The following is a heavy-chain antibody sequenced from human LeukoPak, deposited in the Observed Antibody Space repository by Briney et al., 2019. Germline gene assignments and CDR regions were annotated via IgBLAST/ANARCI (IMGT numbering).Heavy chain of an antibody. CDR2: IIPIFGTA. Sequence: GASVKVSCKASGGTFSSYAISWVRQAPGQGLEWMGGIIPIFGTANYAQEFQGRVTITTDESTSTAYMELSSLRSEDTAVYYCARTNTPNSDCNWFDPWGQGTLVTVSS. V-gene: IGHV1-69*05. D-gene: IGHD3/OR15-3a*01. CDR3: ARTNTPNSDCNWFDP. J-gene: IGHJ5*02. CDR1: GGTFSSYA.